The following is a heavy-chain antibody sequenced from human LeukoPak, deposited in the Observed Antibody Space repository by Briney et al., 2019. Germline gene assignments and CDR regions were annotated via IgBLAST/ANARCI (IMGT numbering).Heavy chain of an antibody. CDR1: GFTFSSYA. CDR3: PNSTDFWSGFYFDY. CDR2: SSGSGSTT. J-gene: IGHJ4*02. D-gene: IGHD3-3*01. V-gene: IGHV3-23*01. Sequence: GGSLRLSCAASGFTFSSYALSWVRQAPGKGLEWVSASSGSGSTTYYADSVKGRSTISRDNSKNTLYLQINSLRAEDTAVYYCPNSTDFWSGFYFDYWGQGPLATVSS.